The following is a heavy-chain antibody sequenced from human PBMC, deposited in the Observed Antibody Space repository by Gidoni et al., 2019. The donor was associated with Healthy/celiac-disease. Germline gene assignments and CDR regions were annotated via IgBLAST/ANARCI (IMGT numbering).Heavy chain of an antibody. CDR2: IWYDGSNK. Sequence: QVQLVESGGGVVQPGSSLRLSCAASGFTFRSYGTHWVRQAPGKGLEWVAVIWYDGSNKYYADSVKGRFTSSRDNSKNTLYLQMNSLRAEDTAVYYCARDHSWFGEYYYYYYGMDVWGQGTTVTVSS. CDR3: ARDHSWFGEYYYYYYGMDV. CDR1: GFTFRSYG. D-gene: IGHD3-10*01. J-gene: IGHJ6*02. V-gene: IGHV3-33*01.